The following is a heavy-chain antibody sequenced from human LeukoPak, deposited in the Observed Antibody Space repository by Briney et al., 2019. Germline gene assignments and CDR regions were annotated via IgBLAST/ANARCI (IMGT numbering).Heavy chain of an antibody. CDR1: GFTFRSYD. CDR3: AREDSSGAFDI. V-gene: IGHV3-33*01. J-gene: IGHJ3*02. D-gene: IGHD3-22*01. Sequence: GGSLRLSCAASGFTFRSYDMHWVRQAPGKGLEWVAVVWYDESNRYYVDSVKGRFTISRDNSKNTLYLQMNSLRVEDTALYYCAREDSSGAFDIWGQGTMVTVSS. CDR2: VWYDESNR.